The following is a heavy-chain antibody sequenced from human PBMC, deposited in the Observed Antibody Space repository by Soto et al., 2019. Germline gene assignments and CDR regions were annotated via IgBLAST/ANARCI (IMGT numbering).Heavy chain of an antibody. CDR2: IIPIFGTA. V-gene: IGHV1-69*01. CDR3: AREGRYYGSGSVAADYYYYGMDV. J-gene: IGHJ6*02. D-gene: IGHD3-10*01. Sequence: QVQLVQSGAEVKKPGSSVKVSCKASGGTFSSYAISWVRQAPGQGLEWMGGIIPIFGTANYAQKFQGRVTITADEFTSTAYMELSSLRSEDTAVYYCAREGRYYGSGSVAADYYYYGMDVWGQGTTVTVSS. CDR1: GGTFSSYA.